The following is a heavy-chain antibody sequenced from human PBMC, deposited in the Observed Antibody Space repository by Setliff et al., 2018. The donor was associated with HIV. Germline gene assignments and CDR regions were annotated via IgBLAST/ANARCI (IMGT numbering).Heavy chain of an antibody. CDR3: ARSGVFSTDWFDP. V-gene: IGHV4-4*08. D-gene: IGHD3-9*01. CDR1: GGSISTHY. J-gene: IGHJ5*02. Sequence: SETLSLTCTVSGGSISTHYWNWIRQPPGKGLEWIGYIYNSGSTNYNPSLKSRVTISVDTSKNQFSLKLSSVTAADTAVYYCARSGVFSTDWFDPWVPELSWSPSPQ. CDR2: IYNSGST.